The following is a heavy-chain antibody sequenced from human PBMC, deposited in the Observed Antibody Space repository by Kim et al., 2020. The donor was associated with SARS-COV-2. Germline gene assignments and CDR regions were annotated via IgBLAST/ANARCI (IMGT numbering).Heavy chain of an antibody. CDR2: IYYSGST. Sequence: SETLSLTCTVSGGSISSYYWSWIRQPPGKGLEWIGYIYYSGSTNYNPSLKSRVTISVDTSKNQFSLKLSSVTAADTAVYYCSGEIAAAEGFDYWGQGTLVTVSS. CDR3: SGEIAAAEGFDY. J-gene: IGHJ4*02. V-gene: IGHV4-59*01. CDR1: GGSISSYY. D-gene: IGHD6-13*01.